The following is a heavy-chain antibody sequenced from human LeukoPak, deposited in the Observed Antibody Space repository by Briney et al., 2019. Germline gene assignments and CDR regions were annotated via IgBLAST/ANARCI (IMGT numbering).Heavy chain of an antibody. CDR2: IGSKANSYAT. CDR1: GFTFSGSA. Sequence: GGSLRLSCAASGFTFSGSAMHWVRQASGKGLEWVGRIGSKANSYATAYAASVKGRFTISRDDSKNTAYLQMNSLKTEDTAVYYCTRGSSGYPLDYWGQGTLVTVSS. J-gene: IGHJ4*02. CDR3: TRGSSGYPLDY. D-gene: IGHD3-22*01. V-gene: IGHV3-73*01.